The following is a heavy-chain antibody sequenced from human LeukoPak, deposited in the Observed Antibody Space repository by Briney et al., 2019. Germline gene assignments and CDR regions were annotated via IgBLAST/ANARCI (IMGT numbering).Heavy chain of an antibody. Sequence: KPSETLSLTCTVSGGSISSYYWSWIRQPPGKGLEWIGYICYDGSTNYNPSLKTRVAISVDTSKNQFSLKLSSVTAADTAVYYCARAQNEGYCSGGSCDAWFDPWGQGTLVTVSS. CDR1: GGSISSYY. CDR3: ARAQNEGYCSGGSCDAWFDP. D-gene: IGHD2-15*01. CDR2: ICYDGST. J-gene: IGHJ5*02. V-gene: IGHV4-59*01.